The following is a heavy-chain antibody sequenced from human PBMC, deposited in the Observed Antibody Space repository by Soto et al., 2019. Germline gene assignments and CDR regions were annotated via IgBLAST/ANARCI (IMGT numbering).Heavy chain of an antibody. CDR1: GFTFSSYG. Sequence: QFQLVESGGGVVQPGRSLRLSCAVSGFTFSSYGMHWVRQAPGKGLEWVAIIWYDGSNKFYADSVKGRLTISRDDSKNTLYLQMNSLRAEDTGVYYCARDGTAVAFDYWGQGTLVTVSS. CDR2: IWYDGSNK. D-gene: IGHD6-19*01. J-gene: IGHJ4*02. CDR3: ARDGTAVAFDY. V-gene: IGHV3-33*01.